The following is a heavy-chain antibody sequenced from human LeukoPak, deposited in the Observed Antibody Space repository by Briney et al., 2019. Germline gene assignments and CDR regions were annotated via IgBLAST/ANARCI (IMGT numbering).Heavy chain of an antibody. Sequence: GGSLRLSCAASGFTFSSHAMSWVRQAPGKGLEWVSAISGSGDTTYYADSVKGRFTISRDSSKNTLYLQMNSLRAEDTAVYYCAKGSQVTMVRGEGDYWGQGTLVTVSS. CDR1: GFTFSSHA. CDR2: ISGSGDTT. V-gene: IGHV3-23*01. J-gene: IGHJ4*02. CDR3: AKGSQVTMVRGEGDY. D-gene: IGHD3-10*01.